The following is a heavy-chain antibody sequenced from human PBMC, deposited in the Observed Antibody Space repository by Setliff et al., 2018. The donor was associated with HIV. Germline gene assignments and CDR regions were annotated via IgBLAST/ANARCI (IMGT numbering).Heavy chain of an antibody. CDR2: INGGTTT. D-gene: IGHD6-19*01. J-gene: IGHJ3*02. Sequence: GSLRLSCVASGITVSGIYMTWVRQAPGKGLEWVSVINGGTTTYYADSVKGRFTISRDNSKNTLYLQMISLRADDTAVYYCAREVGQQWISDAFDIWGQGTMVTVS. V-gene: IGHV3-53*01. CDR3: AREVGQQWISDAFDI. CDR1: GITVSGIY.